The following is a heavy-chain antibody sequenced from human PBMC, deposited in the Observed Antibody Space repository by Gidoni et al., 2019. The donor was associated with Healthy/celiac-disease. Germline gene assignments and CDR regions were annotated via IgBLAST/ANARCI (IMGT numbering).Heavy chain of an antibody. Sequence: EVQLLESGGGLVQPGGSLRLSRAASGFTFSSYTLSWVRQAPGKGLEWVSAISGSGGSTYYADSVKGRFTISRDNSKNTLYLQMNSLRAEDTAVYYCAKDRGSINSDYWGQGTLVTVSS. CDR3: AKDRGSINSDY. CDR2: ISGSGGST. J-gene: IGHJ4*02. D-gene: IGHD3-10*01. CDR1: GFTFSSYT. V-gene: IGHV3-23*01.